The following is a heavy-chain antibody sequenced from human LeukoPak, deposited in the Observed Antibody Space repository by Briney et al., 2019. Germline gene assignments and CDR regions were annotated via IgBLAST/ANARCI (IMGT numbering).Heavy chain of an antibody. V-gene: IGHV3-23*01. CDR3: AKYDFWSGYFGY. D-gene: IGHD3-3*01. Sequence: GGSLRLSCAASGFPFRNYDMTWVRQAPGKGLEWVSAISDSGGSTYYPDSVKGRFTISRDNSKNTLYLQMNSLRAEDTAVYYCAKYDFWSGYFGYWGQGTLVTVSS. J-gene: IGHJ4*02. CDR2: ISDSGGST. CDR1: GFPFRNYD.